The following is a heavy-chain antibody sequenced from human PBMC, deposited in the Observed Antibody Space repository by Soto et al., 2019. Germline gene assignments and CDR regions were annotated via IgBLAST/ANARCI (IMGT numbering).Heavy chain of an antibody. CDR2: IHHSGNT. CDR3: VRGFYDSRGYSSPFDL. D-gene: IGHD3-22*01. CDR1: GDSIISDY. V-gene: IGHV4-59*01. J-gene: IGHJ5*02. Sequence: QVQLQESGPGLVKPSETLSLSCTVSGDSIISDYWSWIRQSPGKGLEWIAYIHHSGNTYYNPSLKSRVTMSRDTSRNQFSLDLSSVTAADTAVYYCVRGFYDSRGYSSPFDLWGQGTQVTVSS.